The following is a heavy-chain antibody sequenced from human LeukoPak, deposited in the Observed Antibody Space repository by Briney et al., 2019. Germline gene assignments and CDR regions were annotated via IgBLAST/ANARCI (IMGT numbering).Heavy chain of an antibody. Sequence: ASVKVSCKASGGTFSSYAISWVRQAPGQGLEWMGRIIPILGIANYAQKFQGRVTITADKSTSTAYMELSSLRSEDTAVYYCAQSIAAAASAFDIWGQGTMVTVSS. J-gene: IGHJ3*02. D-gene: IGHD6-13*01. V-gene: IGHV1-69*04. CDR3: AQSIAAAASAFDI. CDR2: IIPILGIA. CDR1: GGTFSSYA.